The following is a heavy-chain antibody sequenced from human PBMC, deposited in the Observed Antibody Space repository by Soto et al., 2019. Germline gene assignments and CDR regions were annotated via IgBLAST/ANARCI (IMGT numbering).Heavy chain of an antibody. CDR1: GFIFSTYA. Sequence: EVQLLESGGGLVQPGGSLRLSCAASGFIFSTYAMSWVRQAPGKGLEWVSAITGSGGTTYYADSVKGRFTISRDNPKNTLYLQMGSLRAEDTAVYYCPKDRPGYSTSLHDYCGQGTLVTVSS. CDR3: PKDRPGYSTSLHDY. D-gene: IGHD6-13*01. CDR2: ITGSGGTT. V-gene: IGHV3-23*01. J-gene: IGHJ4*02.